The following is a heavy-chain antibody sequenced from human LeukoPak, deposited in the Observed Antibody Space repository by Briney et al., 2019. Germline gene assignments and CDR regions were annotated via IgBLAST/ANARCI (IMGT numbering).Heavy chain of an antibody. CDR2: RKKDGSER. Sequence: PGGSLSLSCAASGFTFGTYGMNWVRQAPGKGLEWVANRKKDGSERYYADSVKGRFTISRDNAKNSLYLQMNSLRAEDTAVYYCARERHHFASGRYSMINSYYYYYGMDVWGQGTTVTVSS. J-gene: IGHJ6*02. D-gene: IGHD3-10*01. CDR1: GFTFGTYG. CDR3: ARERHHFASGRYSMINSYYYYYGMDV. V-gene: IGHV3-7*01.